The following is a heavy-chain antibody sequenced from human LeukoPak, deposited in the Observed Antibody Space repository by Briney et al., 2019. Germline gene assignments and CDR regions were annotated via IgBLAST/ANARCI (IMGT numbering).Heavy chain of an antibody. Sequence: PGGSLRPSCVASRFTFVSYWRHWVRQVPGKGLVWVSYISPDGSTTRYADSVKGRFTISRDNAKNTLYLQMNSLRVEDTALYFCASAWSFWGQGALVTVSS. CDR3: ASAWSF. J-gene: IGHJ4*02. V-gene: IGHV3-74*01. CDR1: RFTFVSYW. CDR2: ISPDGSTT. D-gene: IGHD1-26*01.